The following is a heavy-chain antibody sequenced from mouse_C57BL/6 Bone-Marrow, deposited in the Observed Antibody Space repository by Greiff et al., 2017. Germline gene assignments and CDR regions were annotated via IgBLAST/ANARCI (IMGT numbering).Heavy chain of an antibody. D-gene: IGHD1-1*01. J-gene: IGHJ3*01. CDR2: IDPSDSET. V-gene: IGHV1-52*01. CDR3: ARGYYGSSRFAY. CDR1: GYTFTSYW. Sequence: QVQLQQSGAELVRPGSSVKLSCKASGYTFTSYWMPWVKQRPIQGLEWIGNIDPSDSETHYNQKFKDKATLTVDKSSSTAYMQLSSLTSEDSAVYYCARGYYGSSRFAYWGQGTLVTVSA.